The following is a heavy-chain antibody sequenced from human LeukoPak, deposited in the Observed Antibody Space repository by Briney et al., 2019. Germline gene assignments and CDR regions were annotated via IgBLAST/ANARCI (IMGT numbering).Heavy chain of an antibody. V-gene: IGHV3-23*01. D-gene: IGHD6-19*01. J-gene: IGHJ4*02. CDR3: ARVRAVAGGNYFDY. CDR2: ISGSGGST. CDR1: GFTFSSYA. Sequence: GGSLRLSCVASGFTFSSYAMSWVRQAPGKGLEWVSAISGSGGSTYYADSVKGRFTISRDNSKNTLYLQMNSLRAEDTAVYYCARVRAVAGGNYFDYWGQGTLVTVSS.